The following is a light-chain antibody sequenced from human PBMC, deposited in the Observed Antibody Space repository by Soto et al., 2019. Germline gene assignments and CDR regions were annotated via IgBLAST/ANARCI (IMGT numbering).Light chain of an antibody. CDR2: DVS. CDR1: SSDVGGYDF. V-gene: IGLV2-11*01. J-gene: IGLJ1*01. Sequence: QSVLTQPRSVSGSPGQSVTISCTGTSSDVGGYDFVSWYQQHPGKAPKLMISDVSKRPSGVPDRFSGSKSGNTASLTISGLQAEDEADYYCSSYTISNTLPFVFGTGTKLTVL. CDR3: SSYTISNTLPFV.